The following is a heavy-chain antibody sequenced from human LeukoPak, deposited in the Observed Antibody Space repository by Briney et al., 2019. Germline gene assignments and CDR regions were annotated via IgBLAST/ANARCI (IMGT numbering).Heavy chain of an antibody. CDR3: ARVGRGPYGSGSYPLGYMDV. Sequence: PSETLSLTCAVSGGSISSSNWWSWVRQPPGKGLEWIGEIYHSGSTNYNPSLKSRVTISVDTSKNQFSLKLSSVTAADTVVYYCARVGRGPYGSGSYPLGYMDVWGRGTTVTVSS. D-gene: IGHD3-10*01. CDR2: IYHSGST. V-gene: IGHV4-4*02. CDR1: GGSISSSNW. J-gene: IGHJ6*03.